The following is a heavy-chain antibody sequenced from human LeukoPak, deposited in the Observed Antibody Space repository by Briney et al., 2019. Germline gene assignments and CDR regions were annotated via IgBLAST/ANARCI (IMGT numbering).Heavy chain of an antibody. CDR2: IYTSGST. CDR1: GGSISSGSYY. Sequence: SETLSLTCTVSGGSISSGSYYWSWIRQPAGKGLEWIGRIYTSGSTNYDPSLKSRVTISVDTSKNQFSLKLSSVTAADTAVYYCARASAMAIGDAFDIWGQGTMVTVAS. V-gene: IGHV4-61*02. CDR3: ARASAMAIGDAFDI. D-gene: IGHD5-18*01. J-gene: IGHJ3*02.